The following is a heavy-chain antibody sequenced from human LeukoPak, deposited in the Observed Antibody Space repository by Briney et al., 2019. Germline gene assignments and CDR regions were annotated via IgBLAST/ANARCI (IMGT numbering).Heavy chain of an antibody. V-gene: IGHV3-23*01. J-gene: IGHJ6*03. Sequence: GGSLRLSCAASGFTFSSYAMSWVRQAPGKGLEWVPAISGSGGSTYYADSVKGRFTISRDNSKNTLYLQMNSLRAEDTAVYYCAKDRVLMTTVTDLYHYYYYMDVWGKGTTVTVSS. CDR3: AKDRVLMTTVTDLYHYYYYMDV. D-gene: IGHD4-17*01. CDR1: GFTFSSYA. CDR2: ISGSGGST.